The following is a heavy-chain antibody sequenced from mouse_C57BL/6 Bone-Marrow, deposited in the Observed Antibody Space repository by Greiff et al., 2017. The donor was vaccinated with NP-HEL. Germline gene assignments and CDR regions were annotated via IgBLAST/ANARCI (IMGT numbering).Heavy chain of an antibody. D-gene: IGHD2-3*01. CDR3: ATMVFYYAMDY. CDR1: GFTFSDSG. CDR2: ISSGSSTI. Sequence: EVQLQESGGGLVKPGGSLKLSCAASGFTFSDSGMHWVRQAPEKGLEWVAYISSGSSTIYYADTVKGRFTISRDNAKNTLFLQMTSLRSEDTAMYYCATMVFYYAMDYWGQGTSVTVSS. J-gene: IGHJ4*01. V-gene: IGHV5-17*01.